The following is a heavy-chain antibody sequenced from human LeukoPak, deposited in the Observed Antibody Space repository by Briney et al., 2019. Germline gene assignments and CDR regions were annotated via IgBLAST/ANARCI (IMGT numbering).Heavy chain of an antibody. D-gene: IGHD6-19*01. CDR1: GFTFSSYG. CDR3: AKGALAVAGIDY. V-gene: IGHV3-33*06. Sequence: PGRSLRLSCAASGFTFSSYGMHWVRQAPGKGLEWVAVIWYDGSNKYYADSVKGRFTTSRDNSKNTLYLQMNSLRAEDTAVYYCAKGALAVAGIDYWGQGTLVTVSS. J-gene: IGHJ4*02. CDR2: IWYDGSNK.